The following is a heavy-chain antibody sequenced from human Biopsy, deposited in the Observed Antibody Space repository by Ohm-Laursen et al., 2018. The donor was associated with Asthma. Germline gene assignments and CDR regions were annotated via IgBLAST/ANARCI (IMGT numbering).Heavy chain of an antibody. CDR1: GGTLNNYA. Sequence: SSVKVSCKSSGGTLNNYAINWVRQAPGQGLEWMGGISPIFGSIKYAQEFQDRVTISADVFRNTVHLELSSLRSEDTAVLYCAKARCYYFYCDLEVWGQGTTVTVSS. CDR2: ISPIFGSI. D-gene: IGHD3-3*01. V-gene: IGHV1-69*01. J-gene: IGHJ6*02. CDR3: AKARCYYFYCDLEV.